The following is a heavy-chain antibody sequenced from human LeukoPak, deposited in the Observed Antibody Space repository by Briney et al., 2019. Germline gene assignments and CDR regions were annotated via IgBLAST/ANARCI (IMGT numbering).Heavy chain of an antibody. CDR2: INHSGST. D-gene: IGHD6-13*01. V-gene: IGHV4-34*01. CDR3: ARGLSSWYVGDVCFDY. Sequence: SETLSLTCAVYGGSFSGYYWSWIRQPPGKGLEWIGEINHSGSTNYNPSLKSRVTISVDTSKNQFSLKLSSVTAADTAVYYCARGLSSWYVGDVCFDYWGQGTLVTVSS. J-gene: IGHJ4*02. CDR1: GGSFSGYY.